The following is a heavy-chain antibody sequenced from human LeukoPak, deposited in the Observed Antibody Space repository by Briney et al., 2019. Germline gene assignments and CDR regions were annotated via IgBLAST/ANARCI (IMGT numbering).Heavy chain of an antibody. CDR3: AGVGATPLEPFDY. D-gene: IGHD1-26*01. V-gene: IGHV1-46*01. Sequence: ASVKVSCKASGYTFTSYYMHWVRQAPGQGLEWMGIINPSGGSTSYALKFQGRVTMTRDTSTSTVYMELSSLRSEDTAVYYCAGVGATPLEPFDYWGQGTLVTVSS. J-gene: IGHJ4*02. CDR1: GYTFTSYY. CDR2: INPSGGST.